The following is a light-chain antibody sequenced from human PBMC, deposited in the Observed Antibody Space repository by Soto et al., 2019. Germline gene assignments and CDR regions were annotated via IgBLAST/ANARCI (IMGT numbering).Light chain of an antibody. J-gene: IGKJ3*01. Sequence: LTQSPAILSLSPGERATLSCTASQSVDTYIAWYQQRPGQPPRLLIHDTSHRASGVPARFRGSGSSTDFTLTSTRLEPEDVAVYCCQQRRNLFSFGPGTRL. CDR1: QSVDTY. CDR2: DTS. V-gene: IGKV3-11*01. CDR3: QQRRNLFS.